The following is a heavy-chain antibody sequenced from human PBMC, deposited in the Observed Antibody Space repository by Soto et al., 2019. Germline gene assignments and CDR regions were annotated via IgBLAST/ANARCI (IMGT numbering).Heavy chain of an antibody. CDR1: GGTFSSYA. J-gene: IGHJ4*02. CDR3: ARSDTAMVTSRFDS. CDR2: IIPIFGTA. D-gene: IGHD5-18*01. Sequence: SVKVSCKASGGTFSSYAISWVRQAPGQGLEWMGGIIPIFGTANYAQKFQGRVTITADESTSTDYMELRSLRSEDTAVYYCARSDTAMVTSRFDSWGKGTLVTVPS. V-gene: IGHV1-69*13.